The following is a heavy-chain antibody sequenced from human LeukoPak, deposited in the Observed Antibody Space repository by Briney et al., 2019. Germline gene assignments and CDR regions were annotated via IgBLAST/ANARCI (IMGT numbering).Heavy chain of an antibody. D-gene: IGHD6-13*01. CDR3: AREGYTSSWYSGYYYFDY. CDR2: INTSGST. V-gene: IGHV4-61*02. J-gene: IGHJ4*02. Sequence: SETLSLTCTVSGGSISSGSYFWTWVRQPAGKGLEWIGRINTSGSTNYNPSLKSRVTISVDTSKNQFSLKLSSVTAADTAVFYCAREGYTSSWYSGYYYFDYWGQGTLVTVSS. CDR1: GGSISSGSYF.